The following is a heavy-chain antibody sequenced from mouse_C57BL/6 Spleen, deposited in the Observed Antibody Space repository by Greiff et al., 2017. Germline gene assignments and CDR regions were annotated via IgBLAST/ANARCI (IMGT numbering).Heavy chain of an antibody. Sequence: QVQLQQPGAELVMPGASVKLSCKASGYTFTSYWMHWVKQRPGQGLEWIGEIGPSDSYTNYNQKFKGKSTLTVDKSSSTAYMQLSSLTSEDSAVYYCARSGYYWYFDVWGTGTTVTVSS. CDR1: GYTFTSYW. J-gene: IGHJ1*03. D-gene: IGHD2-2*01. V-gene: IGHV1-69*01. CDR2: IGPSDSYT. CDR3: ARSGYYWYFDV.